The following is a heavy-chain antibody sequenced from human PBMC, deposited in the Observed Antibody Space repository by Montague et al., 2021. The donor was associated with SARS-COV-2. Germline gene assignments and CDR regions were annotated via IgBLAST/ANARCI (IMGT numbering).Heavy chain of an antibody. V-gene: IGHV4-39*01. CDR3: ARHYGSSLDS. Sequence: SETLPLTCTVSGGSISSTTYRWGWIRQPPGKGLEWIGFISYSGTTFYNPSLKSRISMSVDTPKSQFSLNLTSVTAADTAVYYCARHYGSSLDSWGQGILVAVSS. J-gene: IGHJ4*02. D-gene: IGHD4-17*01. CDR2: ISYSGTT. CDR1: GGSISSTTYR.